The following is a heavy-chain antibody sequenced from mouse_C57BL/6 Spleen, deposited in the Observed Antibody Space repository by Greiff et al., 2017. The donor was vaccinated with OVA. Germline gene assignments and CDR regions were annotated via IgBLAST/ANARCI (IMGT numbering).Heavy chain of an antibody. CDR1: GFTFSDYG. CDR3: AREIWGAWFAY. CDR2: ISSGSSTI. D-gene: IGHD4-1*01. Sequence: EVKLVESGGGLVKPGGSLKLSCAASGFTFSDYGMHWVRQAPEKGLEWVAYISSGSSTIYYADTVKGRFTISRDNAKNTLFLQMTSLRSEDTAMYYCAREIWGAWFAYWGQGTLVTVSA. J-gene: IGHJ3*01. V-gene: IGHV5-17*01.